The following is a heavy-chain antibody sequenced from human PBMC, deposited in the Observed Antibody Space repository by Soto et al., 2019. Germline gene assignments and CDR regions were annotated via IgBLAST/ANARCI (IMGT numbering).Heavy chain of an antibody. J-gene: IGHJ5*02. CDR3: ARDFFDSSDYTTNWFDP. Sequence: PSETLSLTCAVYGGSFSGYYWTWIRQPPGTGLEWIGEINHSGSTNYNPSLKSRVTISVDTSKNQFSLKLTSVTAADAALYYCARDFFDSSDYTTNWFDPWGQGILVTVS. V-gene: IGHV4-34*01. CDR2: INHSGST. CDR1: GGSFSGYY. D-gene: IGHD3-22*01.